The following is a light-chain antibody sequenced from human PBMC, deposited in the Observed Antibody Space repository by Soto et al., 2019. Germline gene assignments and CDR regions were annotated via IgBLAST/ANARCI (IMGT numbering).Light chain of an antibody. CDR3: LQEYRYPLT. CDR1: QGIRND. J-gene: IGKJ4*01. CDR2: AAS. V-gene: IGKV1-6*01. Sequence: AIRLTQSPASLSASVGDRVTITCRASQGIRNDLGWFQQKPGKAPKLLIYAASSLQTGVPSRFSGSGSGTYFTLTISSLQVEDFATYYCLQEYRYPLTFGGGTKVEI.